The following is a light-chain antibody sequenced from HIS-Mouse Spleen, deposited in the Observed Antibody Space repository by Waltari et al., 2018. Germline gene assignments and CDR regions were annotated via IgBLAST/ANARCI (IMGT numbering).Light chain of an antibody. CDR3: QQYYSTPLN. V-gene: IGKV4-1*01. Sequence: DIVMTQSPDSLAVSLGERATINCKSSQSVLYSTNNKNYVAWYQQKPGQPPKLLIYWASTRESGVPDRFSGRGSGTDFTLTISSLQAEDVAVYYCQQYYSTPLNFGGGTKVEIK. CDR2: WAS. J-gene: IGKJ4*01. CDR1: QSVLYSTNNKNY.